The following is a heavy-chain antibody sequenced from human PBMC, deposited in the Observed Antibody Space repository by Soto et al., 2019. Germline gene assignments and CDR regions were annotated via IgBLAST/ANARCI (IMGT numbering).Heavy chain of an antibody. J-gene: IGHJ4*02. D-gene: IGHD5-12*01. Sequence: SETLSLTCTVSGGSISSYYWSWIRQLPGKGLEWIGFIYHSGSTNYNPSLKSRVSISVDTSKNQFSLNLSSLTAADTAVYYFARDGRDGYDFFDYWGQGTLVTVSS. CDR2: IYHSGST. CDR1: GGSISSYY. V-gene: IGHV4-59*01. CDR3: ARDGRDGYDFFDY.